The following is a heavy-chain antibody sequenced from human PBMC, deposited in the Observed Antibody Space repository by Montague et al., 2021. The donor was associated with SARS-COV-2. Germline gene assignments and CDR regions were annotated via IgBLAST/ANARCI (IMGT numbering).Heavy chain of an antibody. Sequence: SLRLSCAASVFTVSSNYMSWVRQAPGKGLEWVSVIYSGGSTYYADSVKGRFTISIDNSKNTLYLQMNSLRAEDTAVYYFARDQRRYGSGSYYGPHYYYYGMDVWCQGTTVTVSS. CDR2: IYSGGST. J-gene: IGHJ6*02. CDR1: VFTVSSNY. D-gene: IGHD3-10*01. CDR3: ARDQRRYGSGSYYGPHYYYYGMDV. V-gene: IGHV3-66*02.